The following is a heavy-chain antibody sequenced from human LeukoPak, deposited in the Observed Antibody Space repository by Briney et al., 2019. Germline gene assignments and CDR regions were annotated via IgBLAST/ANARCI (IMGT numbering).Heavy chain of an antibody. Sequence: AGGSLRLSCAASGFTFNTYSMNWARQAPGKGLEWVSAISGSGGSTYYADSVKGRFTISRDNSKNTLYLQMNSLRAEDTAVYYCAQLPYYYYYMDVWGKGTTVTISS. CDR3: AQLPYYYYYMDV. J-gene: IGHJ6*03. CDR1: GFTFNTYS. V-gene: IGHV3-23*01. D-gene: IGHD1-1*01. CDR2: ISGSGGST.